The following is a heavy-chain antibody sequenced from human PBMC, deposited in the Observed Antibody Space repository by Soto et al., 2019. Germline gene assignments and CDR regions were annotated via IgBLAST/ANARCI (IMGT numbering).Heavy chain of an antibody. CDR2: IDPSTGAT. D-gene: IGHD3-9*01. V-gene: IGHV1-2*02. J-gene: IGHJ4*02. CDR1: GYTFTGYF. Sequence: ASVKVSCKASGYTFTGYFMHWVRQAPGQGLEWMGWIDPSTGATNYAEKFQARVTITRVATTTDTSISTGYMGMNRLRSDDTAVYYCAIGTVTPLRTGYYLDFWGQGTLVTVSS. CDR3: AIGTVTPLRTGYYLDF.